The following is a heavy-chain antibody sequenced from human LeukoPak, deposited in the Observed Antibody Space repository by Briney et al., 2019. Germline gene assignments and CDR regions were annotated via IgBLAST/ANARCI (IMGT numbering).Heavy chain of an antibody. CDR1: GFTFSGSA. J-gene: IGHJ6*03. V-gene: IGHV3-73*01. D-gene: IGHD5-12*01. CDR2: IRSKANSYAT. CDR3: TSPADPRGYSGCESYYYMDV. Sequence: PGGSLRLSCAASGFTFSGSAMHWVRQASGKGLEWVGRIRSKANSYATAYAASVKGRFTISRDDSKNTAYLQMNSLKTEDTAVYYCTSPADPRGYSGCESYYYMDVWGKGTTVTVSS.